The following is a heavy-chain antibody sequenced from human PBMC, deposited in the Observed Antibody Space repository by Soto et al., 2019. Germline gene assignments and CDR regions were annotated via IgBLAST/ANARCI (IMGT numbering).Heavy chain of an antibody. CDR2: IYYSGST. V-gene: IGHV4-61*01. Sequence: SETLSLTCTVSGGSVSSGSYYWSWIRQPPGKGLEWIGYIYYSGSTNYNPSLKSRVTISVDTSKNQFSLKLSSVTAADTAVYYCARPALLVTTFDYWGQGTLVTVSS. CDR1: GGSVSSGSYY. J-gene: IGHJ4*02. D-gene: IGHD4-17*01. CDR3: ARPALLVTTFDY.